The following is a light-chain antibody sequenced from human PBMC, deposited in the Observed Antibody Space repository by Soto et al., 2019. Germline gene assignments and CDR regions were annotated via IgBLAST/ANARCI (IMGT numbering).Light chain of an antibody. CDR2: DAS. Sequence: EIVLTQSPATLSLSPGERATLSCRASQSVSSYLAWYQQKPGQAPRLLIYDASNRATGIPARFNGSGSGTDFTLTISSLDPEDFAVYYCQQRSNWPPFTFGPGTKVDIK. CDR3: QQRSNWPPFT. V-gene: IGKV3-11*01. CDR1: QSVSSY. J-gene: IGKJ3*01.